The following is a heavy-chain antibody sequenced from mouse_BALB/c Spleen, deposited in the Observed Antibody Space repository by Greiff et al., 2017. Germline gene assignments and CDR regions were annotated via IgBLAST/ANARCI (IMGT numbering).Heavy chain of an antibody. CDR1: GFTFSSFG. V-gene: IGHV5-17*02. CDR3: ARSRGRGSSYYAMDY. Sequence: EVKLVESGGGLVQPGGSRKLSCAASGFTFSSFGMHWVRQAPEKGLEWVAYISSGSSTIYYADTVKGRFTISRDNPKNTLFLQMTSLRSEDTAMYYCARSRGRGSSYYAMDYWGQGTSVTVSS. D-gene: IGHD1-1*01. CDR2: ISSGSSTI. J-gene: IGHJ4*01.